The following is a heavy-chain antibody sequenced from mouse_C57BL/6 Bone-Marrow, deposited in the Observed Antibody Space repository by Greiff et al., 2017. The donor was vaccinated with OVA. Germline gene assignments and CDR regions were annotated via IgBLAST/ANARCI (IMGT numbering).Heavy chain of an antibody. J-gene: IGHJ1*03. CDR1: GFTFSDYG. CDR2: ISSGSSTI. CDR3: ARSSSYWYFDV. V-gene: IGHV5-17*01. Sequence: EVQVVESGGGLVKPGGSLKLSCAASGFTFSDYGMHWVRQAPEKGLEWVAYISSGSSTIYYADTVQGRFTISRYNAKNTLFLHMTSLRSEDTAMYYCARSSSYWYFDVWGTGTTVTVSS. D-gene: IGHD1-1*01.